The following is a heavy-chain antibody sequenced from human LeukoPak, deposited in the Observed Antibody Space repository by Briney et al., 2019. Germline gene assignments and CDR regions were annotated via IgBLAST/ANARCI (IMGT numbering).Heavy chain of an antibody. Sequence: PGGSLRLSCAASGFTFNTYSMIWVRQAPGKGLEWLSYISGGSRTIYYPDSVKGRFTISRDNAKNSLYLQLISLRAEDTAVYYCARDRHSSVDYWGQGALVTVSS. CDR3: ARDRHSSVDY. J-gene: IGHJ4*02. D-gene: IGHD3-22*01. CDR1: GFTFNTYS. V-gene: IGHV3-48*01. CDR2: ISGGSRTI.